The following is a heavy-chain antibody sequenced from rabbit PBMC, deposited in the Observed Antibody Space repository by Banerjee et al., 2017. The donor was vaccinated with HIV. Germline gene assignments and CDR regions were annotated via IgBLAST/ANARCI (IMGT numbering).Heavy chain of an antibody. CDR2: IDSGSSGFT. J-gene: IGHJ6*01. Sequence: QSLEESGGDLVKPGASLTLTCTASGVSFSSNYYMCWVRQAPGKGLEWIACIDSGSSGFTYFASWAKGRFTISKTSSTTVTLQMTSLTAADTATYFYARDLTDIIGWNFGWWGPGTLVTVS. D-gene: IGHD4-1*01. CDR1: GVSFSSNYY. CDR3: ARDLTDIIGWNFGW. V-gene: IGHV1S40*01.